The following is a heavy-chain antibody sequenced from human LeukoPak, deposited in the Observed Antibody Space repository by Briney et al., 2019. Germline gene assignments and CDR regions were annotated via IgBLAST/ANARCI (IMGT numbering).Heavy chain of an antibody. Sequence: PSETLSLTCTVSGGSISSSSYYWGWIRQPPGKGLEWIGSISYSGSTYYKSSLTSRVTISVDTSKNQFSLNLSSVTAADTAVYYCARHGYSYGPGFDYWGQGTLVTASS. CDR1: GGSISSSSYY. V-gene: IGHV4-39*01. D-gene: IGHD5-18*01. CDR3: ARHGYSYGPGFDY. CDR2: ISYSGST. J-gene: IGHJ4*02.